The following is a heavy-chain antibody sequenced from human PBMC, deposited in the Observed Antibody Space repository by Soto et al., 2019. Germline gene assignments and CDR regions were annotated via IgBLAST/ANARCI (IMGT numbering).Heavy chain of an antibody. D-gene: IGHD3-9*01. CDR3: AAGKPMYYDILTGYYTMDV. Sequence: SGKGSCKASGFTFTSSAVQWGRQARGQSLEWIGWIVVGSGNTNYAQKFQERVTITRDMSTGTAYMELSSLRSEDTAVYYCAAGKPMYYDILTGYYTMDVWGQGTTVTVSS. CDR2: IVVGSGNT. J-gene: IGHJ6*02. CDR1: GFTFTSSA. V-gene: IGHV1-58*01.